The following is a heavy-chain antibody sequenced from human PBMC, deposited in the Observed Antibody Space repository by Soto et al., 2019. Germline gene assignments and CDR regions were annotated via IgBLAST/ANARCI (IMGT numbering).Heavy chain of an antibody. J-gene: IGHJ5*02. CDR1: GFSLTTSGVG. V-gene: IGHV2-5*02. D-gene: IGHD5-18*01. CDR2: IYWDDDK. Sequence: QITLKESGPTLVKPTQTLTLTCTFSGFSLTTSGVGVGWIRQPPGRALEWLALIYWDDDKRYSPSLRSRLTITKDTSKNRVVLTMTNMDPVDTATYYCAHRRGYSYGYVGWFDPWGQGTLVTVSS. CDR3: AHRRGYSYGYVGWFDP.